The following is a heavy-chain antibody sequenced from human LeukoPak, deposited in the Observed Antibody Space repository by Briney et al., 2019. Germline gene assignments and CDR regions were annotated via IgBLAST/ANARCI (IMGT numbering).Heavy chain of an antibody. J-gene: IGHJ6*03. CDR3: ARDCTSTSCPYYYYYYMDV. V-gene: IGHV1-18*01. Sequence: ASVKVPCKASGCTFTSYGISWVRQAPGQGLEWMGWISAYNGNTNYAQKLQGRVTMTTDTSTSTAYMELRSLRSDDTAVYYCARDCTSTSCPYYYYYYMDVWGKGTTVTVSS. CDR2: ISAYNGNT. CDR1: GCTFTSYG. D-gene: IGHD2-2*01.